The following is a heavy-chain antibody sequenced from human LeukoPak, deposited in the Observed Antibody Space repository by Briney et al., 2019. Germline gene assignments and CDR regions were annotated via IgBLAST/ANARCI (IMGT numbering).Heavy chain of an antibody. J-gene: IGHJ6*02. V-gene: IGHV1-18*01. D-gene: IGHD3-9*01. CDR2: ISAYNGNT. CDR3: ARGISYDILWGYYYGMDV. Sequence: ASVKVSCKASGYTFTSYGISWVRQAPGQGLEWMGWISAYNGNTNYAQKLQGRVTMTTDTSTSTAYMELRSLRSDDTAVYYCARGISYDILWGYYYGMDVWGQGTTVTVSS. CDR1: GYTFTSYG.